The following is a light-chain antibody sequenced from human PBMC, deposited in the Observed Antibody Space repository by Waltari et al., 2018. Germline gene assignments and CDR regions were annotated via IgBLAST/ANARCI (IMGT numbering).Light chain of an antibody. CDR1: SRDIGSYNL. V-gene: IGLV2-23*02. CDR2: DVT. CDR3: CSYAGFSTVV. Sequence: QSALTQPASVSGSPGQSITIPCPGTSRDIGSYNLVAWSQQHPGKAPNLMIYDVTKRPSGISSRFSGSKSGITASLTISGLQAEDEADYYCCSYAGFSTVVFGGGTKLTVL. J-gene: IGLJ2*01.